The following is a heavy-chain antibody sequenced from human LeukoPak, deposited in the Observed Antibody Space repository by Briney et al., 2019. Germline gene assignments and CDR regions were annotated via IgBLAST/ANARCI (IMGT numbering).Heavy chain of an antibody. CDR2: IYHSGST. V-gene: IGHV4-30-2*01. CDR1: GGSISSGGYY. J-gene: IGHJ3*02. Sequence: SETLSLTCTVSGGSISSGGYYWSWIRQPPGKGLEWIGYIYHSGSTYYNPSLKSRVTISVDRSKNQFSLKLSSVTAADTAVYYCARDPGDGSGAFDIWGQGTMVTVSS. CDR3: ARDPGDGSGAFDI. D-gene: IGHD1-26*01.